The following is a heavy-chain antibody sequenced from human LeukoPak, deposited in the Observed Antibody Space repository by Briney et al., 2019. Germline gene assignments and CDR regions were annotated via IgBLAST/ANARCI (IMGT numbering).Heavy chain of an antibody. D-gene: IGHD3-3*01. V-gene: IGHV3-23*01. CDR1: GFTFSSYG. CDR3: AKGGGITIFGVVIAHFDY. CDR2: ISGSGGST. J-gene: IGHJ4*02. Sequence: GGSLRLSCAASGFTFSSYGMHWVRQAPGKGLEWVSAISGSGGSTYYADSVKGRFTISRDNSKNTLYLQMNSLRAEDTAVYYCAKGGGITIFGVVIAHFDYWGQGTLVTVSS.